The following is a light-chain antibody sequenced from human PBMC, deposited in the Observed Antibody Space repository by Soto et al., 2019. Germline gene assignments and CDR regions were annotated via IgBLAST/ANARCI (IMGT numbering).Light chain of an antibody. CDR3: QSYDSSLSGGV. V-gene: IGLV1-40*01. CDR1: ISNIGAGYD. J-gene: IGLJ3*02. Sequence: QSALTQPPSVSGAPGQRVTISCTGSISNIGAGYDVHWYQQLPGTAPKLLIYGNSNRPSGVPDRFSGSKSGTSASLAITGLQAEDEADYYCQSYDSSLSGGVFGGGTKVTVL. CDR2: GNS.